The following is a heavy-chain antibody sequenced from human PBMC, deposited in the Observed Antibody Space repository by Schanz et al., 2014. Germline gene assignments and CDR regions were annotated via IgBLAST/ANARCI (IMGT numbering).Heavy chain of an antibody. CDR2: INPNSGGT. CDR3: AREMLDIVATMDDDAFDI. CDR1: GYTFTDYY. J-gene: IGHJ3*02. V-gene: IGHV1-2*06. Sequence: QVQLVQSGAEVKKLGASVKVSCKASGYTFTDYYMHWVRQAPGQGLEWMGRINPNSGGTNYAQKFKVRVTVTRDTSISTAYMGMSRLISDDTAVYYCAREMLDIVATMDDDAFDIWGQGTMVTVSS. D-gene: IGHD5-12*01.